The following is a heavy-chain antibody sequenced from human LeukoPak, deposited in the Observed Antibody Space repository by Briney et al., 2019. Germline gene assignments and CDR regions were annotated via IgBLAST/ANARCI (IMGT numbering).Heavy chain of an antibody. V-gene: IGHV4-34*01. J-gene: IGHJ4*02. D-gene: IGHD3-3*01. CDR3: VRGYSEYSSD. CDR2: ISHSGGI. Sequence: PSETLSLTCAAYGGSFSDFYWNWIRQPPGKGLEWIGQISHSGGINYNPSLQSRVTLSVDTSNNHFSLMLTPVTAADTAVYYFVRGYSEYSSDWGQGSLVTVSS. CDR1: GGSFSDFY.